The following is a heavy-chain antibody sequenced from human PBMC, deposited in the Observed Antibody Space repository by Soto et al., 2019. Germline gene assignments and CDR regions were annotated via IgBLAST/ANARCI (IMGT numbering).Heavy chain of an antibody. V-gene: IGHV4-31*03. CDR3: ARDGAAAGNFDY. CDR1: GGSISSGGYY. Sequence: SETLSLTCTVSGGSISSGGYYWSWIRQHPGKGLEWIGYIYYSGSTYYNPSLKSRVTISVDTSRNQFSLKLSSVTAADTAVYYCARDGAAAGNFDYWGQGTLVTVS. J-gene: IGHJ4*02. CDR2: IYYSGST. D-gene: IGHD6-13*01.